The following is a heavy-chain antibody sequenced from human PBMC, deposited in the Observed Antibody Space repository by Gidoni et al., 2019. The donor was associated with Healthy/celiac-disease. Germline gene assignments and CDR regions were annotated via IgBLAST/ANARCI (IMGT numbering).Heavy chain of an antibody. CDR3: ARSGRAVADR. J-gene: IGHJ4*02. D-gene: IGHD6-19*01. CDR2: NSSSRNYI. V-gene: IGHV3-21*01. CDR1: GFTFSTYS. Sequence: EVQLVESGGGLVKPGGSLSLSCAPSGFTFSTYSMNGVRQAPGKGLEWVSSNSSSRNYIYDADSVKGRFTSSRDNAKNALYLQMNSLRAKDTAVYYCARSGRAVADRWGQGTLVTVSS.